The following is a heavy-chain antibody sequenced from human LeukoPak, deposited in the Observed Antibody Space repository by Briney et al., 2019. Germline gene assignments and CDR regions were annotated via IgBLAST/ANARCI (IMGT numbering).Heavy chain of an antibody. CDR1: EFSVGSNY. CDR3: AKYLYYYGSGSSYYFDY. Sequence: GGSLRLSCAASEFSVGSNYMTWVRQAPGKGLEWVSLIYSGGSTYYADSVKGRFTISRDNAKNSLYLQMNSLRAEDTAVYYCAKYLYYYGSGSSYYFDYWGQGTLVTVSS. J-gene: IGHJ4*02. CDR2: IYSGGST. D-gene: IGHD3-10*01. V-gene: IGHV3-66*01.